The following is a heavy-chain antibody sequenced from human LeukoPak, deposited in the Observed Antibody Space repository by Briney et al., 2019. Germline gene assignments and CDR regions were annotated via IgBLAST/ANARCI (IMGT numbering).Heavy chain of an antibody. CDR3: ARGAPYFDN. Sequence: PGGSLRLSCAASGFTFSSDWMHWVRQTPGRGLVWVSRISSDGTITNYADSVKGRFTISRDNAKNTLYVQMNSLRAEDTAVYYCARGAPYFDNWGQGILVTVSS. CDR2: ISSDGTIT. J-gene: IGHJ4*02. CDR1: GFTFSSDW. V-gene: IGHV3-74*01.